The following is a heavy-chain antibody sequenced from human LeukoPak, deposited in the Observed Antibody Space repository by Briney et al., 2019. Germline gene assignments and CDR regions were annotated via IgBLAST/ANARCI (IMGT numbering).Heavy chain of an antibody. Sequence: SVKVSCKASGYTFTSYDINWVRQATGQGLEWMGWMNPNSGNTGYAQKFQGRVTMTRNTSISTAYMELSSLRSEDTAVYYCARGNYYDSSGYYYVNAFDIWGQGAMVTVSS. CDR1: GYTFTSYD. J-gene: IGHJ3*02. CDR2: MNPNSGNT. D-gene: IGHD3-22*01. V-gene: IGHV1-8*01. CDR3: ARGNYYDSSGYYYVNAFDI.